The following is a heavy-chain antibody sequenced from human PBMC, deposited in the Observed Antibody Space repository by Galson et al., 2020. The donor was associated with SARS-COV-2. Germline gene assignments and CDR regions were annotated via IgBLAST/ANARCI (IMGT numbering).Heavy chain of an antibody. D-gene: IGHD6-19*01. CDR3: VRGGRGWDY. V-gene: IGHV4-61*02. CDR1: GASISSNTSY. Sequence: SETLSLTCTVSGASISSNTSYWSWIRQPAGKGLEWIGRIFTSGSTSYNPSLKSRVTISLDTSKNQFSLNLSSVTAADTAVYYCVRGGRGWDYWGQGTPCTVAS. CDR2: IFTSGST. J-gene: IGHJ4*02.